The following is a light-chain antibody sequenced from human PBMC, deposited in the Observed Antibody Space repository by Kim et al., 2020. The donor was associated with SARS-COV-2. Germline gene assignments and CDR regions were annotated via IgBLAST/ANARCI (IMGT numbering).Light chain of an antibody. V-gene: IGKV3-20*01. J-gene: IGKJ1*01. Sequence: PGERATLSCRASQRGSSTFLAWYQQKPGQAPRLLIYGVSRRATGVPDRFSGSGSGTDFTLTISRLEPEDFAVYYCQQYRTFGQGTKVDIK. CDR1: QRGSSTF. CDR3: QQYRT. CDR2: GVS.